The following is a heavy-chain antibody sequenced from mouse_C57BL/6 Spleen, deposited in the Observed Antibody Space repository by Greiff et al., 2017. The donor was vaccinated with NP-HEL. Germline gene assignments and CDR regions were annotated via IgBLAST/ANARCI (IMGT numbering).Heavy chain of an antibody. CDR1: VFPFSDYY. D-gene: IGHD1-1*01. CDR3: ARGRPYYYGSSYFDY. J-gene: IGHJ2*01. Sequence: EVKLQESEGGLVQPFRPMYPSRTSSVFPFSDYYMAWVRQVPEKGLEWVANINYDGSSTYYLDSLKSRFIISRDNAKNILYLQMSSLKSEDTATYYCARGRPYYYGSSYFDYWGQGTTLTVSS. V-gene: IGHV5-16*01. CDR2: INYDGSST.